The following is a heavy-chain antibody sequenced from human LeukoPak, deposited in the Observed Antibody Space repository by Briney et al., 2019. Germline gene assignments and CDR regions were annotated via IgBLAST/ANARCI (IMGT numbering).Heavy chain of an antibody. CDR1: GGSISSSTYY. V-gene: IGHV4-39*01. D-gene: IGHD3-3*01. Sequence: PSETLSLTCTVSGGSISSSTYYWGWIRQPPGKGLEWIGSFFYSGSTYYDPSLKSRLTMSVDTSNNQFSLKLMSVTAADTAVYYCASGTSTYYELYFWGQGTLVTVSS. J-gene: IGHJ4*02. CDR2: FFYSGST. CDR3: ASGTSTYYELYF.